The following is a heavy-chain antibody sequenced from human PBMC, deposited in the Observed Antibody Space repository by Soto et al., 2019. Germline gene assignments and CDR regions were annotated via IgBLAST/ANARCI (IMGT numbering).Heavy chain of an antibody. J-gene: IGHJ4*02. Sequence: GGPLRLSCAASGFSFSDYGMHWVRQAPGKGLEWVAVISYDERNTYYADSVKGRFTISRDNSKNTMYLQMNSLRAEDTAVYYCAKDRPGLFFNYWGQGTLVTVSS. CDR3: AKDRPGLFFNY. CDR2: ISYDERNT. V-gene: IGHV3-30*18. CDR1: GFSFSDYG. D-gene: IGHD2-8*02.